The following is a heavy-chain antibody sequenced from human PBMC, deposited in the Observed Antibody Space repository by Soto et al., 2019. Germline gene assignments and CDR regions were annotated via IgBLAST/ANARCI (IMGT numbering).Heavy chain of an antibody. D-gene: IGHD1-1*01. CDR2: IYHSGSA. Sequence: PSETLSLTCTVSGGSISSYYWSWIRQPPGKGLEWIGQIYHSGSANYNPSLKSRVTISVHTSSSQFSLELSSVTAADTAVYFCARGVLYWGQGTLVTVSS. CDR1: GGSISSYY. CDR3: ARGVLY. V-gene: IGHV4-59*12. J-gene: IGHJ4*02.